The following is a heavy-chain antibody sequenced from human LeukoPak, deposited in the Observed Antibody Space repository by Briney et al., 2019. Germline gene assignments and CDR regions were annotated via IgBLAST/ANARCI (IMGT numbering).Heavy chain of an antibody. Sequence: SETLSLTCTVSGGSISSSSCYWGWIRQPPGKGLEWIGSIYYSGSTYYNPSLKSRVTISVDTSKNQFSLKLSSVTAADTAVYYCACGCSDNWGSWFDPWGQGTLVTVSS. J-gene: IGHJ5*02. CDR3: ACGCSDNWGSWFDP. D-gene: IGHD3-16*01. CDR2: IYYSGST. CDR1: GGSISSSSCY. V-gene: IGHV4-39*01.